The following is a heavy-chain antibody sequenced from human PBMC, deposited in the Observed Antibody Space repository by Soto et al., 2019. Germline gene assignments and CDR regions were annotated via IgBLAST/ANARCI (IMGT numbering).Heavy chain of an antibody. Sequence: QVQLVQSGAEVKKPGSSVKVSCKASGGTFSSYAISWVRQAPGQGLEWMGGIIPIFGTANYAQKFQGRVTITADESTSTAYMELSSLRSEDTAVYYCARGYCGGDCYPYYYYGMDVWGQGTTVTVSS. V-gene: IGHV1-69*12. CDR3: ARGYCGGDCYPYYYYGMDV. D-gene: IGHD2-21*02. CDR1: GGTFSSYA. CDR2: IIPIFGTA. J-gene: IGHJ6*02.